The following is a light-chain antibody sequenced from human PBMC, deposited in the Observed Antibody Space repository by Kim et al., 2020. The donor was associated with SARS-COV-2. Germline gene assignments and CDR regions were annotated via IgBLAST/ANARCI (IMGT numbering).Light chain of an antibody. J-gene: IGLJ2*01. Sequence: SYELTQPPSVSVSPGQTASITCSGDKLGDKYACWYQQKPGQSPVLVIYQDSKRPSGIPERFSGSNSGNTATLTISGTQAMDEADYYCQARDSSEDVVFGG. CDR3: QARDSSEDVV. CDR1: KLGDKY. CDR2: QDS. V-gene: IGLV3-1*01.